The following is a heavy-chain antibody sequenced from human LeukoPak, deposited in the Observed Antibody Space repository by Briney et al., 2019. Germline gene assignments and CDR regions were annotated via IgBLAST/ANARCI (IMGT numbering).Heavy chain of an antibody. CDR1: GFTFSSYA. J-gene: IGHJ4*02. CDR2: ISGSGGST. D-gene: IGHD2-2*02. CDR3: AKDPDGVVPAAIVPDY. V-gene: IGHV3-23*01. Sequence: GGSLRLSCAASGFTFSSYAMSWVRQAPGKGLEWVSAISGSGGSTYYADSVKGRFTISRDNSKNTLYLQMNSLRAEDTAVYYCAKDPDGVVPAAIVPDYWGQGTLVTVSS.